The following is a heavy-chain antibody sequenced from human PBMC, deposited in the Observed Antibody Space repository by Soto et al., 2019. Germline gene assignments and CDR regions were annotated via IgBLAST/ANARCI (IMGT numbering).Heavy chain of an antibody. CDR1: GFTFSIFS. J-gene: IGHJ3*02. D-gene: IGHD6-19*01. CDR3: VRDRMWEQWLGPHDAFEI. V-gene: IGHV3-48*02. Sequence: ESGGGLVQPGGSLRLSCAASGFTFSIFSMSWVRQAPGKGLEWISYVNAAANDIYYTDSVRGRFTISRDNAKNSLYLQMNSLRDDDTAVYYCVRDRMWEQWLGPHDAFEIWGQGIMVTVS. CDR2: VNAAANDI.